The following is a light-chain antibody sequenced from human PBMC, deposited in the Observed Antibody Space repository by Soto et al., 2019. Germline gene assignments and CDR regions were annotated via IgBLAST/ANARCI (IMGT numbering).Light chain of an antibody. Sequence: QSVLTQPASXXXSXXXXXXISCTGTSSDVGGYNYVSWYQQHPGKAPKLMIYEVSNRPSGVSNRFSGSKSGNTASLTISGLQAEDEADYYCSSYTSSSTLSVFGTGTKLTVL. V-gene: IGLV2-14*01. J-gene: IGLJ1*01. CDR3: SSYTSSSTLSV. CDR1: SSDVGGYNY. CDR2: EVS.